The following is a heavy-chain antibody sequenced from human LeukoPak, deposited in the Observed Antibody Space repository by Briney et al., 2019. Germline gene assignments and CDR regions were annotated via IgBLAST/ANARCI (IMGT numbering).Heavy chain of an antibody. CDR1: GGSLNNYY. CDR2: IHTSGIT. J-gene: IGHJ6*03. D-gene: IGHD6-6*01. Sequence: SETLSLTCTVSGGSLNNYYWTWIQQPAGKGLEWIGRIHTSGITHYNPSLKSRVTLSADTSKSQFSLKLSSVTAADTAVYYCARAPYSSSARYSYYYYYMDVWGKGTTVTVSS. CDR3: ARAPYSSSARYSYYYYYMDV. V-gene: IGHV4-4*07.